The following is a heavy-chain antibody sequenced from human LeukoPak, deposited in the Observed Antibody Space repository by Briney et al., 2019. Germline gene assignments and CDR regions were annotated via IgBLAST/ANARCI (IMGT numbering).Heavy chain of an antibody. V-gene: IGHV1-18*03. D-gene: IGHD1-7*01. CDR3: ARGPNGYNWNYGWFDP. CDR1: GYTFTSYG. CDR2: ISAYNGNT. Sequence: GASVKVSCKASGYTFTSYGISWVRQAPGQGPEWMGWISAYNGNTNYAQKLQGRVTMTTDTSTSTAYMELRSLRSDDMAVYYCARGPNGYNWNYGWFDPWGQGTLVTVSS. J-gene: IGHJ5*02.